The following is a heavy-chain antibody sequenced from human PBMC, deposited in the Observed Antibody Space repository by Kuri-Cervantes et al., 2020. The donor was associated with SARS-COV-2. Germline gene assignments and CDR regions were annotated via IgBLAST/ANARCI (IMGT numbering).Heavy chain of an antibody. V-gene: IGHV4-39*01. J-gene: IGHJ4*02. CDR3: ARRSTSITIFGVVNINPFDY. Sequence: SETLSLTCTVSGGSISSSISSSSYYWGWIRQPPGKGLEWIGSIYYSGSTYYNPSLKSRVTISVDTSKNQFSLKLSSVTAADTAVYYCARRSTSITIFGVVNINPFDYWGRRTLVTVSS. CDR2: IYYSGST. CDR1: GGSISSSISSSSYY. D-gene: IGHD3-3*01.